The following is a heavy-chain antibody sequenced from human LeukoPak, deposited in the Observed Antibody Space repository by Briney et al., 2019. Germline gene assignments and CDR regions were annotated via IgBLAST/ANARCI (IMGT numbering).Heavy chain of an antibody. V-gene: IGHV3-15*01. CDR1: GFTFSNAW. CDR2: IKSKTDGGTT. CDR3: TTAPLGYCSGGSCYDY. D-gene: IGHD2-15*01. Sequence: PGGSLRLSCAASGFTFSNAWMSWVRQAPGKGLEWVGRIKSKTDGGTTDYAAPVKGRFTISRDDSKNTLYLQMNSLKAEDTAVYYCTTAPLGYCSGGSCYDYWGQGTLVTVSS. J-gene: IGHJ4*02.